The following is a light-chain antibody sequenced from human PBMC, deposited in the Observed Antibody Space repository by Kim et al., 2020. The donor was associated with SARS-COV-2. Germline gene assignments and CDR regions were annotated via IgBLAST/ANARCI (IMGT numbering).Light chain of an antibody. Sequence: LSPGERATLSCRADQIFISTFLTGYQQRPGQPPRLLIYATSMRATGIPDRFSGSGSGTDFTLTISRLEPEDFAVYYCQQYGTSWTFGQGTKVDIK. CDR1: QIFISTF. CDR3: QQYGTSWT. CDR2: ATS. J-gene: IGKJ1*01. V-gene: IGKV3-20*01.